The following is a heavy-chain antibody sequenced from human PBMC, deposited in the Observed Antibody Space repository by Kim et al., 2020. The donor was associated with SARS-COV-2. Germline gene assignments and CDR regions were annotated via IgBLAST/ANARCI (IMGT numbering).Heavy chain of an antibody. D-gene: IGHD6-19*01. CDR2: IKHSGST. CDR1: GGSFSGYY. Sequence: SETLSLTCAVYGGSFSGYYWTWIRQPPGKGLEWIGEIKHSGSTTYNPSLKSRVTISEDTSKKQFSLRLSSVTATDTAVYYCARGSSPSLPGDSGWYQYYNDYWGQGTLVTVSS. CDR3: ARGSSPSLPGDSGWYQYYNDY. J-gene: IGHJ4*02. V-gene: IGHV4-34*01.